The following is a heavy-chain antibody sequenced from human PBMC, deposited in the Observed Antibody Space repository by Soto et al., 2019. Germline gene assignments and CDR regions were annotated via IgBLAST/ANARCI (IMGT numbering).Heavy chain of an antibody. J-gene: IGHJ4*02. CDR3: AKEGLFGLGTYQIDY. CDR2: ISGSGGST. D-gene: IGHD3-22*01. CDR1: GFTFSSYA. Sequence: PVGSLRLSCAASGFTFSSYAMSWVRQAPGKGLEWVSAISGSGGSTYYADSVKGRFTISRDNSKNTLYLQMNSLRAEDTAVYYCAKEGLFGLGTYQIDYWGQGTLVTVSS. V-gene: IGHV3-23*01.